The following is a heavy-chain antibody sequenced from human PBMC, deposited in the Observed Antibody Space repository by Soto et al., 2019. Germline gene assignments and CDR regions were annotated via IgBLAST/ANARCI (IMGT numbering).Heavy chain of an antibody. CDR1: GFTFDTYA. J-gene: IGHJ6*02. Sequence: GGSLRLSCVASGFTFDTYAMSWVRQAPEKGLEWVSVISVSGGSTYYAGSVKGRFTISRDNSKNTLYLQMNSLRAEDTAVYYCASPTYGDIEGGNYYSYYYGMDVWGQGTTVTVSS. V-gene: IGHV3-23*01. CDR2: ISVSGGST. D-gene: IGHD4-17*01. CDR3: ASPTYGDIEGGNYYSYYYGMDV.